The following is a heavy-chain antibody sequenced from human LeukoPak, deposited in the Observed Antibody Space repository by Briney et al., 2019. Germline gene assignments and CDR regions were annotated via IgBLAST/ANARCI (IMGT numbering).Heavy chain of an antibody. J-gene: IGHJ4*02. CDR2: MNPNSGNT. V-gene: IGHV1-8*01. D-gene: IGHD3-10*01. Sequence: ASVKVSCKASGYTFTSYDINCVRQATGQGLEWMGWMNPNSGNTGYAQKFQGGVTMTRNTSISTAYMELSSLRSEDTAVYYCARGPMVRGVIIRHYYFDYWGQGTLVTVSS. CDR3: ARGPMVRGVIIRHYYFDY. CDR1: GYTFTSYD.